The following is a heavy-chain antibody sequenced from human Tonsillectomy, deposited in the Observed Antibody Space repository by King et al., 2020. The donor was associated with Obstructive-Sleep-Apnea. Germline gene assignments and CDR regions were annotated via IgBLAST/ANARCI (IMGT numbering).Heavy chain of an antibody. CDR1: GYSFTNYW. V-gene: IGHV5-10-1*01. Sequence: VQLVESGAEMKKPGESLSISCRCSGYSFTNYWITWVRQMPGKGLEWMWRIDPDDSYTAYSPSFQGGVSMSVDTSITTAYLQWSSLQASDTAMYYCVRDGGVDWGRGTLVTVSS. CDR3: VRDGGVD. CDR2: IDPDDSYT. D-gene: IGHD3-10*01. J-gene: IGHJ4*01.